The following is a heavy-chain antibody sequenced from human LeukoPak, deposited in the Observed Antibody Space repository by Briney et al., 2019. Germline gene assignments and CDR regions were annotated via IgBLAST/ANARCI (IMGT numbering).Heavy chain of an antibody. Sequence: SQTLSLTCAISGDSVSSNSAAWNWIRQSPSRGLEWLGRTYYRSKWYNDYAVSVKSRITINPDTSKNQFSLQLNSVTPEDTAVYYCARALNYDFWSGYYYYYYGMDVWGQGTTVTVSS. CDR2: TYYRSKWYN. CDR1: GDSVSSNSAA. D-gene: IGHD3-3*01. CDR3: ARALNYDFWSGYYYYYYGMDV. J-gene: IGHJ6*02. V-gene: IGHV6-1*01.